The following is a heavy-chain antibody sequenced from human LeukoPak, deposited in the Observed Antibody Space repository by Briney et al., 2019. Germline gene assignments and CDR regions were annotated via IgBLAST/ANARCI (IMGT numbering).Heavy chain of an antibody. V-gene: IGHV1-3*01. CDR1: GYTFTSYA. CDR2: INAGNGNT. Sequence: ASVKVSCKASGYTFTSYAMHWVRQAPGQMLKWMGWINAGNGNTKYSQKFQGRVTITRDTSASTAYMELSSLRSEDTAVYYCARVLFKGSTDYWGQGTLVTVSS. J-gene: IGHJ4*02. CDR3: ARVLFKGSTDY.